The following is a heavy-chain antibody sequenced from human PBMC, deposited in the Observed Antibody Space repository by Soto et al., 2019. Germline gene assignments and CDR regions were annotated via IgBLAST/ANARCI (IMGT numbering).Heavy chain of an antibody. Sequence: GGSLRLSCAASGFTFSTCSMTWVRQAPGKGLEWVSYISSSGTIYYADSVKGRFTISRDNAKNSLYLQMNSLRVEDTAVYYCARDRYFALWGKGTTVTAPQ. CDR1: GFTFSTCS. CDR2: ISSSGTI. J-gene: IGHJ6*04. V-gene: IGHV3-48*01. CDR3: ARDRYFAL. D-gene: IGHD3-9*01.